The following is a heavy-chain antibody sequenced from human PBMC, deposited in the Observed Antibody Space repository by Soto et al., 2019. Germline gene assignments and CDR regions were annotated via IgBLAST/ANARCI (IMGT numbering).Heavy chain of an antibody. CDR1: GFTFSSYA. J-gene: IGHJ4*02. CDR3: AKGTNYYDSSGYYGY. CDR2: ISGSGGST. D-gene: IGHD3-22*01. V-gene: IGHV3-23*01. Sequence: EVQLLESGGGLVQPGGSLRLSCAASGFTFSSYAMSWVRQAPGKGLEWVSAISGSGGSTYYADSVKGRFTISRDNSKNTLYLQMNSLRADDTAVYYCAKGTNYYDSSGYYGYWGQGTLVTVSS.